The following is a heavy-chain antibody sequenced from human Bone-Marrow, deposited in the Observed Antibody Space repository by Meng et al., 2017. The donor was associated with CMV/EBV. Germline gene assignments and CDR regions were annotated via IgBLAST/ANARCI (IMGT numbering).Heavy chain of an antibody. CDR3: ARGGGTTSNGFDY. J-gene: IGHJ4*02. V-gene: IGHV4-39*07. CDR2: MYHSGNT. CDR1: GGSTSSSTYY. Sequence: SETRSLTCTVSGGSTSSSTYYWGWIRQPPGKGLEWFGSMYHSGNTYYNPSLKSRVPISVDTAKSQFSLKLSSVTAANTAVYVCARGGGTTSNGFDYWGQGTLVTVSS. D-gene: IGHD2/OR15-2a*01.